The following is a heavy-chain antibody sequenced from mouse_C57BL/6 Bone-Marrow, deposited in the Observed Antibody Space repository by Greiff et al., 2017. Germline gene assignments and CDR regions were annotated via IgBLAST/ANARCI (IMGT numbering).Heavy chain of an antibody. CDR1: GFTFTSYW. CDR3: ARGAY. J-gene: IGHJ3*01. V-gene: IGHV1-50*01. CDR2: IDPSDSYT. Sequence: QVQLQQPGAELVKPGASVKLSCKASGFTFTSYWMQWVKQRPGQGLEWIGEIDPSDSYTNYTQKFKGKATLTVDKSSSTAYMQLSSLTSEDSAVYYWARGAYWGQGTLVTVSA.